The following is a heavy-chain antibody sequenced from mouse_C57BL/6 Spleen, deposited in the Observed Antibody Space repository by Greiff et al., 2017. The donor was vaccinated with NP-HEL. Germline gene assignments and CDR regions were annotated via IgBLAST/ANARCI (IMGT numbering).Heavy chain of an antibody. D-gene: IGHD2-14*01. CDR1: GYSFTGYY. CDR2: INPSTGGT. Sequence: VQLQQSGPELVKPGASVKISCKASGYSFTGYYMNWVKQSPEKSLEWIGEINPSTGGTTYNQKFKAKATLTVDKSSSTTYMQLKSLTSEDSAVYYCASGGNYFDYWGQGTTLTVSS. V-gene: IGHV1-42*01. CDR3: ASGGNYFDY. J-gene: IGHJ2*01.